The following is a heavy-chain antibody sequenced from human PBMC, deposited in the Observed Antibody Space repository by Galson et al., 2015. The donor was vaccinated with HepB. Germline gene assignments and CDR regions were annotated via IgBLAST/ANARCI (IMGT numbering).Heavy chain of an antibody. J-gene: IGHJ3*02. Sequence: SVKVSCKASGYTFTGSYMHWVRQAPGQGLEWMGWINPNSGGTNYAQKFQGRVTMTRDTSISTAYMELSRLRSDDTAVYYCARVRKGVVVVLHDAFDNWGQGTMVTVSS. CDR2: INPNSGGT. CDR3: ARVRKGVVVVLHDAFDN. D-gene: IGHD3-22*01. CDR1: GYTFTGSY. V-gene: IGHV1-2*02.